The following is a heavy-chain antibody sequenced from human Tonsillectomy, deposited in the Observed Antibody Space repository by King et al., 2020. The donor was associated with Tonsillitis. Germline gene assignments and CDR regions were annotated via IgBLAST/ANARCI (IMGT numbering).Heavy chain of an antibody. CDR2: ISYNGNT. CDR1: GGSISSYY. Sequence: VQLQESGPGLVQSSETLSLTCTVSGGSISSYYWCWIRQSPERGLEYIGYISYNGNTKYNPSLTSRVTISADTSKNQFSLTLNSVTAADTAIYYCAGVATTLLDYWGPGTLVTVSS. CDR3: AGVATTLLDY. V-gene: IGHV4-59*08. J-gene: IGHJ4*02. D-gene: IGHD1-14*01.